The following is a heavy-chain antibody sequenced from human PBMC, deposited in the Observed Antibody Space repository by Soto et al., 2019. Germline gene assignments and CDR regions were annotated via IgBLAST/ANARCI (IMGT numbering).Heavy chain of an antibody. D-gene: IGHD1-1*01. CDR2: MSHSGGT. CDR3: ARVEWGTATTVVDAFDI. CDR1: GGFVSSGNYY. V-gene: IGHV4-34*01. J-gene: IGHJ3*02. Sequence: QVQLQQWGAGLLKPSETLSLTCAVYGGFVSSGNYYWSWIRQPPGKGLEWIGEMSHSGGTHFNPSLKSRVTISVDTSKNQFSLKMSSMTAAGTAMYYCARVEWGTATTVVDAFDIWGPGTMVTVSS.